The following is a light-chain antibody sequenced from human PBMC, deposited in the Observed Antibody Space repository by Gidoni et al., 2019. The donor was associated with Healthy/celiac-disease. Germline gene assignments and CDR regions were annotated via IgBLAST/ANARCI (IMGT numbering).Light chain of an antibody. V-gene: IGLV4-69*01. CDR3: QTWGTGIVV. CDR2: LNSDGSH. Sequence: SPFSSTAQSLSPKLTCTLSSGHSSYAIAWHQQQPEKGPRYLMKLNSDGSHSKGDGIPDRFSGSSSGAERYLTISSLQSEDEADYYCQTWGTGIVVFGGGTKLTVL. J-gene: IGLJ2*01. CDR1: SGHSSYA.